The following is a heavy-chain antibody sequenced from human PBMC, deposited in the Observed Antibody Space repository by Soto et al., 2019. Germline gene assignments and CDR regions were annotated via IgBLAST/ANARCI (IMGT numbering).Heavy chain of an antibody. CDR2: IYYSGST. V-gene: IGHV4-59*01. D-gene: IGHD3-10*01. J-gene: IGHJ1*01. CDR1: GGSISSYY. Sequence: SETLSLTCTVSGGSISSYYWSWIRQPPGKGLEWIGYIYYSGSTNYNPSLKSRVTISVDTSKNQFSLKLSSVTAADTAVYYCAGNHMVGENAEYFQHWGRGTLVTVSS. CDR3: AGNHMVGENAEYFQH.